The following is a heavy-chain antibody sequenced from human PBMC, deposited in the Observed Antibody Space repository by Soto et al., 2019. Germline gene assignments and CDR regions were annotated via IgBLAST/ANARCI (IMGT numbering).Heavy chain of an antibody. J-gene: IGHJ5*02. CDR1: GVSISSYY. Sequence: SETLSLTCTDSGVSISSYYWSLIRPPPGKGLEWSGYIYYSGSTNYNPSLKSRVTISVDTSKTHFSLKLSSVPAGDRPVYYCARPFSSGWYDCFDPWGQGTLVTFS. D-gene: IGHD6-19*01. V-gene: IGHV4-59*01. CDR2: IYYSGST. CDR3: ARPFSSGWYDCFDP.